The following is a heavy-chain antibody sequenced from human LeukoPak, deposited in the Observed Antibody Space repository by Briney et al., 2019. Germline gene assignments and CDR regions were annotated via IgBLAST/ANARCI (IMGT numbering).Heavy chain of an antibody. J-gene: IGHJ4*02. V-gene: IGHV1-18*01. D-gene: IGHD3-16*01. Sequence: ASVKVSCKASGYTFTNYGLSWVRQAPGQGLEWMGWISAYSGDTNYAQKLQGRVTMTTDTSTNTAYMELGSLRSDDTAVYYCARGGPNDYVWGSYPYPKDYWGQGTLVTVSS. CDR1: GYTFTNYG. CDR3: ARGGPNDYVWGSYPYPKDY. CDR2: ISAYSGDT.